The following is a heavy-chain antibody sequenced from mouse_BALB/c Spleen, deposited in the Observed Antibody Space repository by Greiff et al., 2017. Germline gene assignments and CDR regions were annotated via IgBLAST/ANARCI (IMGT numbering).Heavy chain of an antibody. CDR3: ARQRTTPYAMDY. J-gene: IGHJ4*01. Sequence: DVKLVESGGGLVKPGGSLKLSCAASGFAFSSYDMSWVRQTPEKRLEWVAYISSGGGSTYYPDTVKGRFTISRDNAKNTLYLQMSSLKSEDTAMYYCARQRTTPYAMDYWGQGTSVTVSS. CDR2: ISSGGGST. D-gene: IGHD1-1*01. CDR1: GFAFSSYD. V-gene: IGHV5-12-1*01.